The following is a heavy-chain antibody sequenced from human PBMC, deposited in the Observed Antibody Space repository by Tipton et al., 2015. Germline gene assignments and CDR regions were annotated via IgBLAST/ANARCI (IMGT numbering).Heavy chain of an antibody. CDR1: GGSVSSGSYY. J-gene: IGHJ4*02. V-gene: IGHV4-61*01. D-gene: IGHD4-17*01. Sequence: GLVKPSETLSLTCTVSGGSVSSGSYYWSWIRQPPGKGLEWIGYIYYSGSTIYDPSLKSRVTITVDTSKNQFSLKLSSVTAADTAVYYCARVAVTSTYHFDYWGQGTLVTVSS. CDR3: ARVAVTSTYHFDY. CDR2: IYYSGST.